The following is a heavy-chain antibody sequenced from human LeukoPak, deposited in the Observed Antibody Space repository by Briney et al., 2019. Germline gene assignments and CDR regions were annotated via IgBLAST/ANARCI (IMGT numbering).Heavy chain of an antibody. CDR1: GASISSNTYF. D-gene: IGHD3-16*02. CDR3: ARGLYPPVYYFDY. V-gene: IGHV4-39*07. Sequence: PSETLSLICTVSGASISSNTYFWGWIRQPPGRGLEWIRSNTYYNPSLKSRVIISVDTSKNQFSLKLSSVTAADTAVYYCARGLYPPVYYFDYWGQGTLVTVSS. J-gene: IGHJ4*02. CDR2: NT.